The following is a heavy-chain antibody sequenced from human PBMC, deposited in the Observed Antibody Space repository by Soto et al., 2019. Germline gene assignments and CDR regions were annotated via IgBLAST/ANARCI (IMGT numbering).Heavy chain of an antibody. J-gene: IGHJ2*01. Sequence: GGSLRLSCAASGFTFSGSAMHWVRQASGKGLEWVGRIRSKANSYATAYAASVKGRFTISRDDSKNTAYLQMNSLKTEDTAVYYFTSLFLYHYGDPNWYFDLWGRGTLVTVSS. CDR3: TSLFLYHYGDPNWYFDL. V-gene: IGHV3-73*01. D-gene: IGHD4-17*01. CDR1: GFTFSGSA. CDR2: IRSKANSYAT.